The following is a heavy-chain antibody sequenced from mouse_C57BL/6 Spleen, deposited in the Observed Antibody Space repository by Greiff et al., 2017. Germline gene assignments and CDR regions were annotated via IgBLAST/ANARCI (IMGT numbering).Heavy chain of an antibody. Sequence: DVQLQQSGPELVKPGASVKMSCKASGYTFTDYNMHWVKQSHGKSLEWIGYINPNNGGTSYNQKFKGKATLTANKSSSTAYMELRSLTSEESAVYYCAREAAYYCSSVLAYWGQGTTLTVSA. CDR3: AREAAYYCSSVLAY. J-gene: IGHJ2*01. D-gene: IGHD1-1*01. V-gene: IGHV1-22*01. CDR2: INPNNGGT. CDR1: GYTFTDYN.